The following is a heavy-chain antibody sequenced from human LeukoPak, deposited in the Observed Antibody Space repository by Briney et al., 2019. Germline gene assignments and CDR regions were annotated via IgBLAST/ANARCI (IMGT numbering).Heavy chain of an antibody. CDR1: GFTFSSYA. CDR2: ISGSGDTT. Sequence: GGSLRLSCAASGFTFSSYAMSWVRQAPGKGLEWVSAISGSGDTTYYADSVKGRFTISRDNFKNTLYLQMNSPTTEDTALYYCAKDPSSGWYRWSMDVWGQGTTVTVSS. D-gene: IGHD6-19*01. J-gene: IGHJ6*02. V-gene: IGHV3-23*01. CDR3: AKDPSSGWYRWSMDV.